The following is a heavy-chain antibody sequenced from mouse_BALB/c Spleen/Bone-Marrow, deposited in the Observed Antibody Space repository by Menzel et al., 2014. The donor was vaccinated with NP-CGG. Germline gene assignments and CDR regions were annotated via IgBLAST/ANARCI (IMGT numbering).Heavy chain of an antibody. V-gene: IGHV14-3*02. CDR2: IDPANGNT. J-gene: IGHJ2*01. CDR3: ASYYYGHYLDY. CDR1: GFNIKDTY. Sequence: EVQLQQSGAELVKPGASVKLSCTAPGFNIKDTYMHWVKQRPEQGLEWIGRIDPANGNTKYDPKFQGKATITADTSSNPAYLQLSSLTSEDTAVYYCASYYYGHYLDYWGQGTTLTVSS. D-gene: IGHD1-1*01.